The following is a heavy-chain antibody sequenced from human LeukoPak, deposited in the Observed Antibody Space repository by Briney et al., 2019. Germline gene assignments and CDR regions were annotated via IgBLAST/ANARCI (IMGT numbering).Heavy chain of an antibody. D-gene: IGHD1-26*01. V-gene: IGHV3-21*01. CDR2: ISSSSSYI. CDR3: ASYSGSYRRYFDY. J-gene: IGHJ4*02. CDR1: GFTFSSYS. Sequence: GGSLRLSCAASGFTFSSYSMNWVRQAPGKGLEWVSSISSSSSYIYYADSVKGRFTISRDNAKNSLYLQMNSLRAEDTAVYYCASYSGSYRRYFDYWGQGTLVTVSS.